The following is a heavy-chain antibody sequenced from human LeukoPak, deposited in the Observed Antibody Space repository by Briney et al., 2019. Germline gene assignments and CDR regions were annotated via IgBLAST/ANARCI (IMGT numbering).Heavy chain of an antibody. Sequence: GGSLRLSCAASGFTFNTHWMSWVRQAPGKGLEWVANIKQDGGEKYYVDSVKGRFTISRDNSKNTLYLQMNSLRAEDTAVYYCAKRRLDCSSTSCLDYWGQGTLVTVSS. V-gene: IGHV3-7*03. CDR3: AKRRLDCSSTSCLDY. CDR2: IKQDGGEK. J-gene: IGHJ4*02. D-gene: IGHD2-2*01. CDR1: GFTFNTHW.